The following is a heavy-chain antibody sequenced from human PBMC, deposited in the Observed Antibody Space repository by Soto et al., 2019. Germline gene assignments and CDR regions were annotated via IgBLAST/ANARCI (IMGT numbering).Heavy chain of an antibody. CDR1: GGSISSGDYY. J-gene: IGHJ3*02. CDR3: ARDSRQFLEWLLFGAFDI. D-gene: IGHD3-3*01. CDR2: IYCSGST. Sequence: LSLTCTVSGGSISSGDYYWSWIRQPPGKGLEWIGYIYCSGSTYYNPSLKSRVTISVDTSKNQFSLKLSSVTAADTAVYYCARDSRQFLEWLLFGAFDIWGQGTMVTVS. V-gene: IGHV4-30-4*01.